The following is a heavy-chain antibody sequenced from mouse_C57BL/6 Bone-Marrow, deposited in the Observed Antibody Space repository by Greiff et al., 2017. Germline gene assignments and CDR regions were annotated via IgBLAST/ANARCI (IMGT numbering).Heavy chain of an antibody. CDR3: PSYAPMDY. Sequence: EVQLQESGAELVRPGASVKLSCTASGFNIKNYYMHWVKQRPEQGLEWIGWIDPENGDTEYASKFQGKATITADTSSHTAYLQLISLTSEDTAVYYCPSYAPMDYWGQGTSVTVSS. CDR1: GFNIKNYY. D-gene: IGHD6-5*01. J-gene: IGHJ4*01. V-gene: IGHV14-4*01. CDR2: IDPENGDT.